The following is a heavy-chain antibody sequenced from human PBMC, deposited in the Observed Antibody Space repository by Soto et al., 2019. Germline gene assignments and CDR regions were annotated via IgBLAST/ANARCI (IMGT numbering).Heavy chain of an antibody. Sequence: QVQLVESGGGVVQPGRSLRLSCAASGFTFGTYVMHWVRQAPGKGLEWVAGIRHDGSNKYYADSVKGRFTISRDNSINTLYLEINTLGAEDTAIYYCARGTASSWYFASWGQGTLVTVSS. V-gene: IGHV3-33*01. D-gene: IGHD6-13*01. J-gene: IGHJ4*02. CDR1: GFTFGTYV. CDR2: IRHDGSNK. CDR3: ARGTASSWYFAS.